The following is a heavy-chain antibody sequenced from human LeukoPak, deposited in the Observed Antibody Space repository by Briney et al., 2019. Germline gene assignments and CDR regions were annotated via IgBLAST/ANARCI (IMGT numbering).Heavy chain of an antibody. J-gene: IGHJ4*02. CDR2: IYYSGNT. D-gene: IGHD1-26*01. Sequence: PSETLSLICSVSGGSISSSSYFWGWIRQPPGKGLEWIGSIYYSGNTYCNPSLKSRVTISLDTSKNQFSLKVSSVSAADTAVYYCARRNRWELLDFWGQGTLVTVSS. V-gene: IGHV4-39*01. CDR3: ARRNRWELLDF. CDR1: GGSISSSSYF.